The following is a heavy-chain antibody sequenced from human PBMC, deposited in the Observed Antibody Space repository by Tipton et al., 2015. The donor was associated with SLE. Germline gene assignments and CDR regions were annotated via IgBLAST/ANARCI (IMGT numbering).Heavy chain of an antibody. CDR3: ARGGVGGYDYFDF. V-gene: IGHV4-59*12. CDR1: GGSIDGFY. D-gene: IGHD5-12*01. Sequence: TLSLTCTVSGGSIDGFYWTWIRQPPGKGLEWIGNIYYGGSTNYNPSLKSRLSISVDTSKNQFSLKLTSVTAADTAVYYCARGGVGGYDYFDFWGQGTLVTVSS. CDR2: IYYGGST. J-gene: IGHJ4*02.